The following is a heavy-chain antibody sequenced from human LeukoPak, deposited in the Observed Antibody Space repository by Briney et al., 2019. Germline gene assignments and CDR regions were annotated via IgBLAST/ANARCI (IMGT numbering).Heavy chain of an antibody. V-gene: IGHV4-34*01. CDR3: ARGRNDEYWFDP. CDR1: GGSFSGYY. J-gene: IGHJ5*02. Sequence: PSETLSLTCAVYGGSFSGYYWSWIRQPPGKGLEWIGEINHSGSTNYNPSLKSRVTISVDTSKNQFSLKLSSVTAADTAVYYCARGRNDEYWFDPWGQGTLVTVS. D-gene: IGHD1-1*01. CDR2: INHSGST.